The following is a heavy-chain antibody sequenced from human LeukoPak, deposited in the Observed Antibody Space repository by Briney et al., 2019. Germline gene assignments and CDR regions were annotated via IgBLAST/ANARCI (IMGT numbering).Heavy chain of an antibody. CDR3: AKDALYYDSSGYRGAFDI. J-gene: IGHJ3*02. CDR2: ISWNSGSI. V-gene: IGHV3-9*01. D-gene: IGHD3-22*01. CDR1: GFTFDDYA. Sequence: GRSLRLSCAASGFTFDDYAMHWVRQAPGKGLEWVSGISWNSGSIGYADSVKGRFTISRDNAKNSLYLQMNSLRAEDTALYYCAKDALYYDSSGYRGAFDIWGQGTMVTASS.